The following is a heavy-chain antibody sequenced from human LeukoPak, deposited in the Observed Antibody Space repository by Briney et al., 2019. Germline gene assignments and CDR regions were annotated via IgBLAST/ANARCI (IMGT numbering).Heavy chain of an antibody. CDR3: ARGHYYDSSGQRSFDY. V-gene: IGHV3-33*01. CDR1: GFTFSSYG. D-gene: IGHD3-22*01. J-gene: IGHJ4*02. CDR2: IWYDGSNK. Sequence: PGGSLRLSCAASGFTFSSYGMHWVRQAPGKGLEWVAVIWYDGSNKYYADSVKGRLTISRDNSKNTLYLQMNSLRAEDTAVYYCARGHYYDSSGQRSFDYWGQGTLVTVSS.